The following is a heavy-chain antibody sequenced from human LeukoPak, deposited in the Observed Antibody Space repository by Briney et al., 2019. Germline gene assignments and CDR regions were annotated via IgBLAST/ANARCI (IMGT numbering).Heavy chain of an antibody. CDR1: EFTVSSNY. Sequence: GGSLRLSCAASEFTVSSNYMGWARQAPGKGLEWVSVIYSGGSTYYSDSVKGRFTISRDNSKNTLYLQMNSLRAEDTAVYYCARANCGGDCFPYYFDYWGQGTLVTVSS. CDR2: IYSGGST. D-gene: IGHD2-21*02. J-gene: IGHJ4*02. CDR3: ARANCGGDCFPYYFDY. V-gene: IGHV3-66*01.